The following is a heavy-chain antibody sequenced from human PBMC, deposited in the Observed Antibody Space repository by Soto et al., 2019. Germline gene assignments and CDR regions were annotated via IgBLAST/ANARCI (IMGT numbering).Heavy chain of an antibody. D-gene: IGHD2-2*01. J-gene: IGHJ4*02. CDR3: AKDEQYCSTSSCNFDY. CDR2: ISGSGGST. CDR1: GFTFSSYA. V-gene: IGHV3-23*01. Sequence: GGSLRLSCAASGFTFSSYAMSWVRQAPGKGLEWVSAISGSGGSTYYADSVKGRFTISRDNSKNTLYLQMSSLRAEDTAVYYCAKDEQYCSTSSCNFDYWGQGTLVTVSS.